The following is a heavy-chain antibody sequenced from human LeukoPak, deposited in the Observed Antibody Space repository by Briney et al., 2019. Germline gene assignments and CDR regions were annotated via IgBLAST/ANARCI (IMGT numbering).Heavy chain of an antibody. V-gene: IGHV3-30-3*01. J-gene: IGHJ4*02. CDR2: ISYDGSKK. CDR1: GFTFSSYA. D-gene: IGHD4-17*01. CDR3: AKDGDLYGHADY. Sequence: PGRSLRLSCAASGFTFSSYAMHWVRQAPGKGLEWVASISYDGSKKYYADSLKGRFTISRDNSKKTLYLQTNSLRAEDTAVYYCAKDGDLYGHADYWGQGTLVTVSS.